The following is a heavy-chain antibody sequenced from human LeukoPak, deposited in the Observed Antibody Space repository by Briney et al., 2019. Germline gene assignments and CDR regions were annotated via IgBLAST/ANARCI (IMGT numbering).Heavy chain of an antibody. D-gene: IGHD3-22*01. V-gene: IGHV4-31*03. CDR2: IYYSGST. CDR3: ARDLWGYYDSSGYSIGTA. Sequence: SETLSLTCTVSGGSISSGGYYWSWIRQHPGKGLEWIGYIYYSGSTYYNPSLKSRVTISVDTSKNQFSLKLSSVTAADTAVYYRARDLWGYYDSSGYSIGTAWGQGTLVTVSS. CDR1: GGSISSGGYY. J-gene: IGHJ5*02.